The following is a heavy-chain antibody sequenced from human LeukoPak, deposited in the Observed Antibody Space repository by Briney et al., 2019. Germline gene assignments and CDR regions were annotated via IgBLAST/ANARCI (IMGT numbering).Heavy chain of an antibody. V-gene: IGHV4-39*07. CDR1: GGSISSSSYY. CDR2: IYYSGST. J-gene: IGHJ6*03. Sequence: SETLSLTCTVSGGSISSSSYYWGWIRQPPGKGLEWIGSIYYSGSTNYNPSLKSRVTISVDTSKNQFSLKLSSVTAADTAVYYCARGRSSMVRGYYYYMDVWGKGTTVTISS. D-gene: IGHD3-10*01. CDR3: ARGRSSMVRGYYYYMDV.